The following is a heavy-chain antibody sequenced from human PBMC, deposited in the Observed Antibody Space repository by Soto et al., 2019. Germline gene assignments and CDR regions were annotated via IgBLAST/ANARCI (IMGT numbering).Heavy chain of an antibody. CDR3: ALGAGSGWDGAFDI. CDR2: MYPGDCDT. Sequence: GESLKISCKGSGYSFTSYWIGWVSQMPGKGLEWMGIMYPGDCDTRYSPSFQGPVTISAGKSNLTAYLHWSSLQASDTAMYYCALGAGSGWDGAFDIWGQGTMVTVSS. V-gene: IGHV5-51*01. CDR1: GYSFTSYW. J-gene: IGHJ3*02. D-gene: IGHD6-19*01.